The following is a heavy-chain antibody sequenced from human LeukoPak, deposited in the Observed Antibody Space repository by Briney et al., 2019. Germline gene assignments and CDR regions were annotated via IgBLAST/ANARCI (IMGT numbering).Heavy chain of an antibody. CDR2: IYYSGST. V-gene: IGHV4-59*12. Sequence: SETLSLTCTVSGGSISSYYCSWIRQPPGKGLEWIGSIYYSGSTYYNPSLKSRVTISVDTSKNQFSLKLSSVTAADTAVYYCARGPVTTAHWFDPWGQGTLVTVSS. CDR3: ARGPVTTAHWFDP. D-gene: IGHD4-17*01. J-gene: IGHJ5*02. CDR1: GGSISSYY.